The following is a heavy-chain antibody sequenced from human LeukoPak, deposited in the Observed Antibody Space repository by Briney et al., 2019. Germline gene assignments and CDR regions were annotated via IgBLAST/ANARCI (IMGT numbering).Heavy chain of an antibody. CDR3: ASTNPPTYYHGSGYLIFDY. D-gene: IGHD3-10*01. Sequence: SVKVSCKASGGTFSSYAISWVRQAPGQGLEWMGGIIPIFGTANYAQKFQGRVTITADKSTSTAYMELSSLRSEDTAVYYCASTNPPTYYHGSGYLIFDYWGQGTLVTVSS. CDR2: IIPIFGTA. J-gene: IGHJ4*02. V-gene: IGHV1-69*06. CDR1: GGTFSSYA.